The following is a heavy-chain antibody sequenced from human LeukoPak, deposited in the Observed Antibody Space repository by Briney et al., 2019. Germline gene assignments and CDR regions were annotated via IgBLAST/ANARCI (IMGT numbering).Heavy chain of an antibody. Sequence: GSLRLSCAASGFTFSNYWMHWVRQAPGKGLVWVSRINPDGTSTNYADSVKGRFTISRDNAKNTLYLQMNSLRAEDTAVYYCARDFSGGTYGYYYYFMDVWGKGTTVTVSS. J-gene: IGHJ6*03. CDR1: GFTFSNYW. V-gene: IGHV3-74*01. D-gene: IGHD1-26*01. CDR3: ARDFSGGTYGYYYYFMDV. CDR2: INPDGTST.